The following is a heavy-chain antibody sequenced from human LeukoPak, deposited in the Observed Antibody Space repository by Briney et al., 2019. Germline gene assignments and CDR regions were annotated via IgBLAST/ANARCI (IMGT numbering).Heavy chain of an antibody. CDR1: GFTFSSYA. D-gene: IGHD6-13*01. CDR2: ISGSDGST. V-gene: IGHV3-23*01. CDR3: AKQRGSSWVYSWFDP. J-gene: IGHJ5*02. Sequence: GGSLRLSCAASGFTFSSYAMSWVRQAPGKGLQWVSAISGSDGSTYYADSVKGRFIISRDNSKNTLYLQMNSLRAEDTAVYYCAKQRGSSWVYSWFDPWGQGTLVTVSS.